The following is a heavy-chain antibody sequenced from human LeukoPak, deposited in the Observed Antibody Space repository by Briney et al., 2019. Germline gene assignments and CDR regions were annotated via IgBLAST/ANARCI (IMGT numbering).Heavy chain of an antibody. CDR2: IIHTGST. V-gene: IGHV4-34*12. CDR3: ARTPSEMVADY. J-gene: IGHJ4*02. D-gene: IGHD5-24*01. Sequence: TSETLSLTCAVYGGSFSGYYWSWIRQPPGKGLEWIGEIIHTGSTNYNPSVKSRVTISIDTSKKQFSLKLSPVTAADTAVYYCARTPSEMVADYWGQGTLVTVSS. CDR1: GGSFSGYY.